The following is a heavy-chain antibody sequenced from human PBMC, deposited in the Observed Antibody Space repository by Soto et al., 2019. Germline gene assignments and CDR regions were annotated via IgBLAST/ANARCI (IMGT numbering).Heavy chain of an antibody. V-gene: IGHV3-66*01. CDR1: GVTVSSNY. J-gene: IGHJ4*02. CDR3: ARDQGYSHY. CDR2: IFSGGST. Sequence: GGSLRLSCAASGVTVSSNYMSWVRQAPGKGLEWVSVIFSGGSTYYADSVKGRFTISRDNSKNTLYLQMNSLRAEDTAVYYCARDQGYSHYWGQGTLVTVSS. D-gene: IGHD5-18*01.